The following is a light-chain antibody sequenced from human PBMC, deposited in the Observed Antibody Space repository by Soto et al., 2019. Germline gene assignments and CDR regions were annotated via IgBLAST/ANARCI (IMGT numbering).Light chain of an antibody. CDR2: DAS. CDR3: QQFNGFPLT. Sequence: IQLTQSPSSLSASVGDRVTITCRAGQDIGSALAWYQQRPGKAPKLLLYDASNLEAGVPSRFSGSGSGTDFTLAITILRPEDFATYSFQQFNGFPLTFGGGTKVQIK. J-gene: IGKJ4*01. CDR1: QDIGSA. V-gene: IGKV1-13*02.